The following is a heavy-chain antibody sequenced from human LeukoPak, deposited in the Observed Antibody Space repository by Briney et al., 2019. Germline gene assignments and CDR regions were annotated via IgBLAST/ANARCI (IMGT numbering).Heavy chain of an antibody. CDR3: ARDSIVVVPAATYYYYHGMDV. J-gene: IGHJ6*02. CDR1: GGTFSSYA. V-gene: IGHV1-69*13. D-gene: IGHD2-2*01. CDR2: IIPIFGTA. Sequence: SVKVSCKASGGTFSSYAISWVRQAPGQGLEWMGGIIPIFGTANYAQKFQGRVTITADESTSTAYMELSSLRSEDTAVYYCARDSIVVVPAATYYYYHGMDVWGQGTTVTVSS.